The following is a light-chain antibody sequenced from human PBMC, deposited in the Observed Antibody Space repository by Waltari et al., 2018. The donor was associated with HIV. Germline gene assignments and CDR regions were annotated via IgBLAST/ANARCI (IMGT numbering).Light chain of an antibody. J-gene: IGLJ3*02. CDR3: SSYAGSSTLM. Sequence: QSALTQPPSASGSPGQSVTISCTGTSSEVGGYNFVPWYQQHPGKAPKLLIFEATKRPSGVPDRFSGSKSGNTASLTVSGLQAEDEADYYCSSYAGSSTLMFGGGTKLTVL. V-gene: IGLV2-8*01. CDR2: EAT. CDR1: SSEVGGYNF.